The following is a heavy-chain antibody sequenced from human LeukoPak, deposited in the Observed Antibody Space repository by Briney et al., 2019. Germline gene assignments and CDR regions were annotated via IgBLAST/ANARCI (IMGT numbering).Heavy chain of an antibody. Sequence: GSLRLSCAASGFTVSSNYMSWVRQAPGKGLEWVSVIYSGGSTYYADSVKGRFTISRDNSKNTLYLQMNSLRAEDTAVYYCARLASSPTDYYYYYDGMDVWGQGTTVTVSS. CDR2: IYSGGST. D-gene: IGHD3-16*01. CDR1: GFTVSSNY. J-gene: IGHJ6*02. V-gene: IGHV3-66*04. CDR3: ARLASSPTDYYYYYDGMDV.